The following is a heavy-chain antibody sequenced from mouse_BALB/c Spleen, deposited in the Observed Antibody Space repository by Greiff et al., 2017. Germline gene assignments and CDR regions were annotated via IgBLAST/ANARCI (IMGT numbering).Heavy chain of an antibody. CDR1: GFSLTSYG. V-gene: IGHV2-2*02. D-gene: IGHD2-10*02. J-gene: IGHJ1*01. CDR3: ARGKYGNYDWYFDV. CDR2: IWSGGST. Sequence: VQLVESGPGLVQPSQSLSITCTVSGFSLTSYGVHWVRQSPGKGLEWLGVIWSGGSTDYNAAFISRLSISKDNSKSQVFFKMNSLQANDTAIYYCARGKYGNYDWYFDVWGAGTTVTVSS.